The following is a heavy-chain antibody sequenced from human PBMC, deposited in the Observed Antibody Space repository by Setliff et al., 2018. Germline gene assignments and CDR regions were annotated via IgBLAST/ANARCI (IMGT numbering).Heavy chain of an antibody. CDR1: ADSISSSYDY. D-gene: IGHD4-4*01. V-gene: IGHV4-39*07. J-gene: IGHJ4*02. Sequence: SETLSLTCNVSADSISSSYDYWAWIRQPPGKGLEWIGEIYHSGSTNYNPSLKSRVTISVDKSKNQFSLKLSSVTAADTAVYYCASWGTVTLFDYWGQGTLVTVSS. CDR3: ASWGTVTLFDY. CDR2: IYHSGST.